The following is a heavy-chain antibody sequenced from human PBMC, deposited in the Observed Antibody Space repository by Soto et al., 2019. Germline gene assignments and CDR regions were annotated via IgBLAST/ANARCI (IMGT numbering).Heavy chain of an antibody. D-gene: IGHD2-15*01. J-gene: IGHJ4*01. CDR3: ASRCDPSVGLCYPAFDY. CDR1: GYTFATYW. CDR2: IYPGRSTA. V-gene: IGHV5-51*01. Sequence: EVQLVQSGAEVKKPGESLKISCKGSGYTFATYWIGWVRQMPGKGLEWMGIIYPGRSTAIYSPSFHGQVTISADKSSRAGNLQWSSLKAADTVMYYCASRCDPSVGLCYPAFDYWGHGTLVTVSS.